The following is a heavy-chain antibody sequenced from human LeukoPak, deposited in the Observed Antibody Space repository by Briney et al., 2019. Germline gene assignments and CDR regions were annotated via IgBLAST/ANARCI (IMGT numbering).Heavy chain of an antibody. D-gene: IGHD6-19*01. Sequence: GGSLRLSCAAFGFTFSSYAMHWVRQAPGKGLEWVAVISYDGSNKYYADSVKGRFTISRDNSKNTLYLQMNSLRAEDTAVYYCARDIAVAGMRAYGMDVWGQGTTVTVSS. V-gene: IGHV3-30*04. CDR3: ARDIAVAGMRAYGMDV. CDR1: GFTFSSYA. CDR2: ISYDGSNK. J-gene: IGHJ6*02.